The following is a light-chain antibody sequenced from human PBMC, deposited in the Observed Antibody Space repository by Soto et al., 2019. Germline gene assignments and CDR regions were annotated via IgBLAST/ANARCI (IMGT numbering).Light chain of an antibody. V-gene: IGLV6-57*02. Sequence: NFMLTQPHSVSESPGKTVTISCTGTSGSIADNYVQWYQQRPGSAPTTVIYEDTQRPSGVPDRFSGSIDYSSNSASLTISGLETADEAGYYCQYSDGGDVVFGGGTKLTVL. CDR3: QYSDGGDVV. CDR1: SGSIADNY. J-gene: IGLJ2*01. CDR2: EDT.